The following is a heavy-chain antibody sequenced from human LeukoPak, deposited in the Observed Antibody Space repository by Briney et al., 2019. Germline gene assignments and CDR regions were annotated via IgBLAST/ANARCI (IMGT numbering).Heavy chain of an antibody. Sequence: SEILSLTCAISGGSFSVYYWTWIRLAPGKGLEWIGEINHSGSTDYNPSLESRITMSVDTSKNQFSLKLSSVTAADTAVYYCARSSCTSTSCYRSYYYFGLDVWGQGTTVTVSS. CDR3: ARSSCTSTSCYRSYYYFGLDV. CDR1: GGSFSVYY. CDR2: INHSGST. V-gene: IGHV4-34*10. D-gene: IGHD2-2*01. J-gene: IGHJ6*02.